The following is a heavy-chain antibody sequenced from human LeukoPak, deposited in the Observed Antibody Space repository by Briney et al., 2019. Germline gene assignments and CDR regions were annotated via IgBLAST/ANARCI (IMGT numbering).Heavy chain of an antibody. CDR1: GFTFSGYG. D-gene: IGHD5-12*01. V-gene: IGHV3-30*18. CDR3: AKDGSNYFDY. J-gene: IGHJ4*02. CDR2: ISYDGSNK. Sequence: PGRSLRLSCAASGFTFSGYGMHWVRQAPGKGLEWVAVISYDGSNKYYADSVKGRFTISRDNSKNTLYLQMNSLRAEDTAVYYCAKDGSNYFDYWGQGTLVTVSS.